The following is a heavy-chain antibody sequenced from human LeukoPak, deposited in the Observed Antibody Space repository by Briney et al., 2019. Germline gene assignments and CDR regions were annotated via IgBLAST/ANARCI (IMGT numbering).Heavy chain of an antibody. Sequence: PSETLSLTCTVSGGSISSSSYYWGWIRQPPGKGLEWIGSIYYSGSTYYNPSLKSRVTISVDTSKNQFSLKLSSVTAADTAVYYCTGGSGYTGVFDYWGQGTLVTVSS. J-gene: IGHJ4*02. CDR3: TGGSGYTGVFDY. CDR1: GGSISSSSYY. CDR2: IYYSGST. V-gene: IGHV4-39*07. D-gene: IGHD3-22*01.